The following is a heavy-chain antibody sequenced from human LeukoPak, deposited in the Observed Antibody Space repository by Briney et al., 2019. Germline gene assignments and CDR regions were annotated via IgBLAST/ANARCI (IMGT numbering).Heavy chain of an antibody. D-gene: IGHD6-13*01. Sequence: GASVKVSCKASGYTFTGYYMHWVRQAPGQGLGWMGWINPNSGGTNYAQKFQGMVTMTRDPSISTAYMELSRLRSDDTAVYYCARWAAAGGLYDFLGQGTLVTVSS. CDR2: INPNSGGT. V-gene: IGHV1-2*02. CDR3: ARWAAAGGLYDF. CDR1: GYTFTGYY. J-gene: IGHJ4*02.